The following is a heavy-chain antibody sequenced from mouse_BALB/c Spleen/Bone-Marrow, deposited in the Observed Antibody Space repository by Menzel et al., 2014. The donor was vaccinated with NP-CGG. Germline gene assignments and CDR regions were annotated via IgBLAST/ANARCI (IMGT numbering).Heavy chain of an antibody. CDR1: GFNIKDTY. J-gene: IGHJ3*01. Sequence: VQLQQSGAELVKPGASVKLSCTASGFNIKDTYMHWVKQRPEQGLEWIGRIDPANGSTKYDPKFQGKATITADTSSNTAYLQHSSLTSEDTAVYYCAEDEAHWGQGTLVTVSA. CDR2: IDPANGST. V-gene: IGHV14-3*02. CDR3: AEDEAH.